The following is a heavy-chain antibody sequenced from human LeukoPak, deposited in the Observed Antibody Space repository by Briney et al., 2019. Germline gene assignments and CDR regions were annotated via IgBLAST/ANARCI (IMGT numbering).Heavy chain of an antibody. CDR1: GYSFSIYW. CDR2: IYPGDSDT. CDR3: ARRRPHDAFDI. Sequence: GESLKISFKGSGYSFSIYWIVWVRQMPGKGLEWMGIIYPGDSDTKYSPSFQGQVTISADKSINTAYLQWSSLKASETAMYYCARRRPHDAFDIWGQGTMVTVSS. J-gene: IGHJ3*02. V-gene: IGHV5-51*01.